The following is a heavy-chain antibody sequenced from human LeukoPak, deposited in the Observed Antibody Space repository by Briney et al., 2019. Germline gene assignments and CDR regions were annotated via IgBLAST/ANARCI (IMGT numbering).Heavy chain of an antibody. J-gene: IGHJ6*02. V-gene: IGHV4-59*08. CDR3: ARQDCSSTSCYGIYYYGMDV. CDR2: IYNSGST. D-gene: IGHD2-2*01. CDR1: GGSISSYY. Sequence: SETLSLTCTVSGGSISSYYWSWIRQPPGKGLEWIGYIYNSGSTNYNPSLKSRVTISVDTSKNQFSLKLGSVTAADTAVYYCARQDCSSTSCYGIYYYGMDVWGQGTTVTVCS.